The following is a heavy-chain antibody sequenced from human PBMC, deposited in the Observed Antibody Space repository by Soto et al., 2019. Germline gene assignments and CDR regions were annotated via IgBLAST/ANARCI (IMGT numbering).Heavy chain of an antibody. J-gene: IGHJ4*02. CDR2: TYYSGST. V-gene: IGHV4-39*01. Sequence: QLQLQESGPGLVKPSETLSLTCTVSGGSISSSSYYWGWIRQPPGKGLEWIGSTYYSGSTYYIPYLKSRVTISVDTSKNQFSLKLSSVPAADTAVYYCARLGVATSSGLIDYWGQGTLVTVSS. CDR1: GGSISSSSYY. CDR3: ARLGVATSSGLIDY. D-gene: IGHD5-12*01.